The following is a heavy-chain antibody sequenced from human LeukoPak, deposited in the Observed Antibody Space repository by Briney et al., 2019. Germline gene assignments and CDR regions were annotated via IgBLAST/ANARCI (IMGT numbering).Heavy chain of an antibody. Sequence: SETLSLTCGVSVGSITNTNYWTWVRQPPGKGLEWIGEVNLQGSTNYNPSLMGRIAISVDTSENHISLQLTSVTAADTAVYYCASQPSSFDYWGQGTLVTVSS. CDR2: VNLQGST. CDR3: ASQPSSFDY. V-gene: IGHV4-4*02. CDR1: VGSITNTNY. J-gene: IGHJ4*02.